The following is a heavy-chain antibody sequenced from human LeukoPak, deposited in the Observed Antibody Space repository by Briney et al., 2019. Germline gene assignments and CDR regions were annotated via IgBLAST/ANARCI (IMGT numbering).Heavy chain of an antibody. CDR1: GFTFSSYW. D-gene: IGHD3-10*01. Sequence: GGSLRLSCAASGFTFSSYWMSWVRQAPGKGLERVANIKQDGSEKSYVDSVKGRFTISRDNAKDSLYLQMNSLRAEDTAVYYCARGGPIRGVTPDAFDIWGQGTMVTVSS. V-gene: IGHV3-7*04. CDR3: ARGGPIRGVTPDAFDI. CDR2: IKQDGSEK. J-gene: IGHJ3*02.